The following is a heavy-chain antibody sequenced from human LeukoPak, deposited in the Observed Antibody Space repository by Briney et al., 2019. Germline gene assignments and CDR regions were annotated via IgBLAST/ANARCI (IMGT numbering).Heavy chain of an antibody. Sequence: SETLSLTCTVSGGSISSDYWSWIRQPPGKGLEWIGYVYYSGITNYNPSLKSRVTISVGTSKNHFSLKLTSVTAADTAVYYCARLLGWSGPINWFNPWGRGTLVTVSS. CDR1: GGSISSDY. CDR3: ARLLGWSGPINWFNP. D-gene: IGHD3-3*01. J-gene: IGHJ5*02. V-gene: IGHV4-59*08. CDR2: VYYSGIT.